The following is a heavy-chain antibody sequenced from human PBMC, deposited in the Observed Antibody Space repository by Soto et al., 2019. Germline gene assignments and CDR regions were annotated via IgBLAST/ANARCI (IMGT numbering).Heavy chain of an antibody. V-gene: IGHV2-26*01. CDR2: IFSNEEK. CDR3: ARAGLKSDYGTDWFGMDV. Sequence: VTLRESGPELVKPTETLTLTCTVSGFALNNVKMGVSWIRQTPGKAPEWLAHIFSNEEKFYTPSLKTRLHISRDSSRWQVVLSMTNMAPVDTGTYFCARAGLKSDYGTDWFGMDVWGPGATVTVSS. CDR1: GFALNNVKMG. J-gene: IGHJ6*02. D-gene: IGHD3-9*01.